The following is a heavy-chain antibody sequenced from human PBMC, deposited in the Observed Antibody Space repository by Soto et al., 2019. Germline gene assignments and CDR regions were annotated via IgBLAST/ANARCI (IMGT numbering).Heavy chain of an antibody. Sequence: QVQLQESGPGLVKPSQTLSLTCTVSGGSISSGGYYWSWIRQHPGKGLEWIGYIYYSGSTYYNPSLKSRVTISVDTSKNQFSLKLSSLTAADTAVYYCARVPYQLPHYWFDPWGQGTLVTVSS. CDR2: IYYSGST. CDR1: GGSISSGGYY. CDR3: ARVPYQLPHYWFDP. J-gene: IGHJ5*02. D-gene: IGHD2-2*01. V-gene: IGHV4-31*03.